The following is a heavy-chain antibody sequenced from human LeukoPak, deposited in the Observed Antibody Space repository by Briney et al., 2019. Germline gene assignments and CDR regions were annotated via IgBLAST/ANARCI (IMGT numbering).Heavy chain of an antibody. D-gene: IGHD3-22*01. V-gene: IGHV3-23*01. CDR2: ISDSGDDT. CDR1: GFTFSSCS. J-gene: IGHJ6*02. Sequence: GGSLRLSCAASGFTFSSCSMSWVRQAPGKGLEWVSVISDSGDDTYYADSVKGRFTISRDNSKNTLYLQMNSLRAEDTAVYYCARLGADDYYYYGMDVWGQGTTVTVSS. CDR3: ARLGADDYYYYGMDV.